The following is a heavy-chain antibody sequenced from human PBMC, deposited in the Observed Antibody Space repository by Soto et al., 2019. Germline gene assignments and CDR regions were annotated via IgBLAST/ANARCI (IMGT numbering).Heavy chain of an antibody. D-gene: IGHD3-22*01. CDR2: IYHSGST. CDR1: GYSISSGYY. Sequence: SETLSLTCAVSGYSISSGYYWGWIRQPPGKGLEWIGSIYHSGSTYYNPSLKSRVTISVDTSKNQFSLKLSSVTAADTAVYYCASGYDSSVKDYWGQGTLVTVSS. CDR3: ASGYDSSVKDY. J-gene: IGHJ4*02. V-gene: IGHV4-38-2*01.